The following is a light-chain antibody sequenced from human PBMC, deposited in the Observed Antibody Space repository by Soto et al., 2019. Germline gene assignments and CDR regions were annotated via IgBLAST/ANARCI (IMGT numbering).Light chain of an antibody. CDR1: QTMNNF. V-gene: IGKV1-39*01. CDR2: AAS. Sequence: DIQMTQSPSSLSASVGDRVTITCRASQTMNNFLNWYQQKPGKAPKLLIYAASSLQSGVPSRFSGSGFGTDFTLTITSLQPEDFASYYCQQTATKPWTFGQGTRVEIK. CDR3: QQTATKPWT. J-gene: IGKJ1*01.